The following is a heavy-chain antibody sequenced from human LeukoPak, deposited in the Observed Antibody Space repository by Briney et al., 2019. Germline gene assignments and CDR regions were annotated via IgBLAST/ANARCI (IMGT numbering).Heavy chain of an antibody. CDR2: INSDGSST. CDR1: GFTFSSYA. J-gene: IGHJ6*02. V-gene: IGHV3-74*01. D-gene: IGHD3-10*01. Sequence: GGSLRLSCAASGFTFSSYAMSWVRQAPGKGLVWVSRINSDGSSTSYADSVKGRFTISRDNAKNSLYLQMNSLRAEDTALYYCAKGGSGSFDYYYYGTDVWGQGTTVTVSS. CDR3: AKGGSGSFDYYYYGTDV.